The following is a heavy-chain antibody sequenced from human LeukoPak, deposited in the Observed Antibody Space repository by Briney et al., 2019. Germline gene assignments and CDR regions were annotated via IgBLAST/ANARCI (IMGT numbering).Heavy chain of an antibody. Sequence: PGGSLRLSCAASGSNFGNYYVSWVRQAPGKGLEWVSSISSSSSYIYYADSVKGRFTISRDNAKNSLYLQMNSLRAEDTAVYYCARELPSGYYGDWGQGTLVTVSS. V-gene: IGHV3-21*01. D-gene: IGHD3-3*01. CDR2: ISSSSSYI. J-gene: IGHJ4*02. CDR3: ARELPSGYYGD. CDR1: GSNFGNYY.